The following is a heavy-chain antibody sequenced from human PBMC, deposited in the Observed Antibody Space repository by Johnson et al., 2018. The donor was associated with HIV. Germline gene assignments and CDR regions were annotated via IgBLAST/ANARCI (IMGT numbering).Heavy chain of an antibody. CDR2: IYSGGST. V-gene: IGHV3-NL1*01. CDR3: ARLGFYNWNGGGALDI. Sequence: QVQLVESGGGVVQPGRSLRLSCAASGFTFSSYAMHWVRQAPGKGLEWVSVIYSGGSTYTADSVKGRFTISRDNSKNTLYLQMNSLRAEDTAVYYCARLGFYNWNGGGALDIWGQGTMVTVSS. CDR1: GFTFSSYA. J-gene: IGHJ3*02. D-gene: IGHD1-20*01.